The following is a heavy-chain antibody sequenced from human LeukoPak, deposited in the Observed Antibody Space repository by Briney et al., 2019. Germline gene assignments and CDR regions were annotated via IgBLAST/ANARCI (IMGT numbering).Heavy chain of an antibody. CDR1: GFTFDDYA. Sequence: PGRSLRLSCAASGFTFDDYAMHWVRQAPGKGLEWVSGISWHSVNIGYADSVKGRFTISRDNSKNILYLQMNSLKAEDTALYYCARALSSDSGWYYFDFWGQGTLVTVSS. CDR2: ISWHSVNI. V-gene: IGHV3-9*01. J-gene: IGHJ4*02. D-gene: IGHD6-19*01. CDR3: ARALSSDSGWYYFDF.